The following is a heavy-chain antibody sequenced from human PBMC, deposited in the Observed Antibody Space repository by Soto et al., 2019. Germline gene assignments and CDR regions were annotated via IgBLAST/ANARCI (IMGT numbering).Heavy chain of an antibody. CDR2: IKSKTDGGTT. CDR1: GFTFSNAW. V-gene: IGHV3-15*07. J-gene: IGHJ1*01. D-gene: IGHD3-22*01. CDR3: TTVDSYDSLIQH. Sequence: EVQLVESGGGLVKPGGSLRLSCAASGFTFSNAWMNWVRQAPGKGLEWVGRIKSKTDGGTTDYATPVKGRFIISRDDSKNTLYLQMNSLKTEDTAVYYCTTVDSYDSLIQHWGQGPLVTVSS.